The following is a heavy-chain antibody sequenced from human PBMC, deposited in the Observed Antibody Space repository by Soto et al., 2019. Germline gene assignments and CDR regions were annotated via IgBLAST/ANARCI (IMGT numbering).Heavy chain of an antibody. J-gene: IGHJ6*02. V-gene: IGHV5-51*01. Sequence: GESLKISCKGSGYSFTSYWIGWVRQMPGKGLEWMGIIYPGDSDTRYSPSFQGQVTISADKSISTAYLQWSSLKASDTAMYYCARAYYYDSRGPHAGMDVWGQGNTVTVSS. CDR3: ARAYYYDSRGPHAGMDV. CDR1: GYSFTSYW. D-gene: IGHD3-22*01. CDR2: IYPGDSDT.